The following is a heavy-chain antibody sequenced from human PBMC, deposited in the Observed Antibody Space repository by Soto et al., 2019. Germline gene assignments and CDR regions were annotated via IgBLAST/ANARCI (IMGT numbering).Heavy chain of an antibody. Sequence: ESGGGVVQPGKSLRLSCAASGFKFSQYGIHWVRQAPGRGLEWVAVSWYDGSKEYYADSVKGRFTVSRDRSNNTLYLQMNSLRGDDTAVYYCAKDKWAYSSWPGDLESWGPGILVTVSS. CDR1: GFKFSQYG. CDR2: SWYDGSKE. D-gene: IGHD6-19*01. J-gene: IGHJ4*02. V-gene: IGHV3-33*03. CDR3: AKDKWAYSSWPGDLES.